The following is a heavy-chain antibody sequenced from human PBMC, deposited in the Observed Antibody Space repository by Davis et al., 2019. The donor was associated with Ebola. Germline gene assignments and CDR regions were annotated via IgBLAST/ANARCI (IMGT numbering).Heavy chain of an antibody. CDR3: ARDIGYSDGWPDYYYYGMDV. Sequence: GGSLRLSCVASGFTFSSYAMHWVRQAPGKGLEWVAVVSYDGRHKYYADSVKGRFTISRDNSKNTLILQMNSLRAEDTAVYYCARDIGYSDGWPDYYYYGMDVWGQGTTVAVSS. CDR2: VSYDGRHK. D-gene: IGHD6-19*01. V-gene: IGHV3-30*04. CDR1: GFTFSSYA. J-gene: IGHJ6*02.